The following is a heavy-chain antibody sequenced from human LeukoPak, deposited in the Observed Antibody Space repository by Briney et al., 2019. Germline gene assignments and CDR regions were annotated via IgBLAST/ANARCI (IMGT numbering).Heavy chain of an antibody. V-gene: IGHV1-18*01. D-gene: IGHD4-17*01. CDR1: GYTFTSYG. CDR2: ISAYNGNT. CDR3: ARARATVTTPVAFDI. J-gene: IGHJ3*02. Sequence: ASVKVSCKASGYTFTSYGISWVRQAPGQGLEWMGWISAYNGNTNYAQKLQGRVTMTTDTSTSTAYMELRSLRSDDTAVYYCARARATVTTPVAFDIWGQGTMVTVSS.